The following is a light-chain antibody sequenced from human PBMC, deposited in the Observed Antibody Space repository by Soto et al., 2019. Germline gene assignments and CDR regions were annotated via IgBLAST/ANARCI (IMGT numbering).Light chain of an antibody. J-gene: IGKJ5*01. CDR1: QSLITRY. CDR3: QQYGTSPT. Sequence: EIVLTQSPGTLSLFPGERATLSCRASQSLITRYLAWYQQKPGQAPRLLIYGASSRATGIPDRFSGSGSGTDSTLTISRLEPEDFAVYSCQQYGTSPTLGQGTRLEMK. CDR2: GAS. V-gene: IGKV3-20*01.